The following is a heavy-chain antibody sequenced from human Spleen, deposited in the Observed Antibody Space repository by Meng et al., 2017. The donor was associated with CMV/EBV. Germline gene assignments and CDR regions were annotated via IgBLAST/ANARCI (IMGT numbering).Heavy chain of an antibody. CDR1: GFTFSKYW. CDR3: ARRGPGSWVTFDV. J-gene: IGHJ4*02. D-gene: IGHD3-10*01. V-gene: IGHV3-7*01. Sequence: GESLKISCAASGFTFSKYWMSWVRQAPGKGLEWVANINKYRNGEHCVDSLKGRFTISRDNAKNSLYLQMNSLRDEDTAVYYCARRGPGSWVTFDVWGQGTLVTVSS. CDR2: INKYRNGE.